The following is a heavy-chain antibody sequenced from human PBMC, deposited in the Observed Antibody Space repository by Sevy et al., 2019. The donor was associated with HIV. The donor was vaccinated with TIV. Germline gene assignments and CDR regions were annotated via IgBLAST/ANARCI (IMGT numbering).Heavy chain of an antibody. CDR1: GYTFRSYG. V-gene: IGHV1-18*01. CDR3: ARDKPQGVVVLPGAMWGGVYY. Sequence: ASVKVSCRASGYTFRSYGISWVRQAPGQGLEWLGWISPYTGDTDFAQKVQGRISMTSDTSTSTAYMELRSLGSDDTAAYYCARDKPQGVVVLPGAMWGGVYYWSQGTLVTVSS. J-gene: IGHJ4*02. D-gene: IGHD2-2*01. CDR2: ISPYTGDT.